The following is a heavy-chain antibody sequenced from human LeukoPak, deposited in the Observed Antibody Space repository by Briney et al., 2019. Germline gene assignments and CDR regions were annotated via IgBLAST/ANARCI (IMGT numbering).Heavy chain of an antibody. CDR1: GFVFTKYW. CDR2: IKQDGSET. CDR3: ARQNDHYVSSMDV. J-gene: IGHJ6*02. V-gene: IGHV3-7*05. Sequence: GGSLRLSCTASGFVFTKYWMSWVRQAPGKGLEWVGNIKQDGSETFYVDSVRGRFTMSRDNARNSLYLQMDSRTTEDTAVYYCARQNDHYVSSMDVWGQGTTVIVS. D-gene: IGHD4-17*01.